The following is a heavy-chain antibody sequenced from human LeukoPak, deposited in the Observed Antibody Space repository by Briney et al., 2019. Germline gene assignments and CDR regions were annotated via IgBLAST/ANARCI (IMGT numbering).Heavy chain of an antibody. CDR3: ATVRRGYCSGGSCYRHYYYYGMDV. V-gene: IGHV1-24*01. Sequence: ASAKVSCKVSGYTPTELSMHSVRQAPGKAREWRGGFDPEDVETIYAQKCQGRVTMTEDTSTDTAYMELSSLRSEDTAVYYCATVRRGYCSGGSCYRHYYYYGMDVWGQGTTVTVSS. CDR1: GYTPTELS. J-gene: IGHJ6*02. D-gene: IGHD2-15*01. CDR2: FDPEDVET.